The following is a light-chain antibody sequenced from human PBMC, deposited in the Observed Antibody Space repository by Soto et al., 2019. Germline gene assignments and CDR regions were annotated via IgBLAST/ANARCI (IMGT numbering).Light chain of an antibody. CDR1: SSDVGGYNY. CDR3: SSYTSSRTLLYV. Sequence: QSALTQPASVSGSPGQSITISCTGTSSDVGGYNYVSWYQQHPGKAPKLMIYDVSNRPSGVSNRFSGSKSGNTASLTISGLQAGDEADYYCSSYTSSRTLLYVFGTGTKVTVL. V-gene: IGLV2-14*01. CDR2: DVS. J-gene: IGLJ1*01.